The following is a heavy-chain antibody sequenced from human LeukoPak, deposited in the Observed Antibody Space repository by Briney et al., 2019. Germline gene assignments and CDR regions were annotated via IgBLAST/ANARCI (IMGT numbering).Heavy chain of an antibody. Sequence: GGSLRLSCAASGFTFSSYAMHWVRQAPGKGLEWVAVISYDGSNKYYADSVKGRFTISRDNSKNTLYLQMNSLKTEDTAVYYCTTLPWQWPRYYFDYWGQGTLVTVSS. J-gene: IGHJ4*02. V-gene: IGHV3-30-3*01. CDR2: ISYDGSNK. CDR1: GFTFSSYA. D-gene: IGHD6-19*01. CDR3: TTLPWQWPRYYFDY.